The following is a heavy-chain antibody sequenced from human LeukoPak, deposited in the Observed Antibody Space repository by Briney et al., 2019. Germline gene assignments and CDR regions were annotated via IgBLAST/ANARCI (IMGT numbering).Heavy chain of an antibody. J-gene: IGHJ4*02. CDR1: GFSFSNYA. CDR2: ISARGDDT. D-gene: IGHD2-8*02. V-gene: IGHV3-23*01. Sequence: GGSLRLSCAASGFSFSNYAMNWVRQAPGKGLEWVSIISARGDDTKYGDSVKGRFTISRDNSKNTLYLQMNSLRAEDTAIYYCATYRQVLLPFESWGQGTLVTVSS. CDR3: ATYRQVLLPFES.